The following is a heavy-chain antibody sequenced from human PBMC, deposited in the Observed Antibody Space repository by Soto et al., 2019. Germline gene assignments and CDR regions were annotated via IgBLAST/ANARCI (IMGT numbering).Heavy chain of an antibody. CDR1: GYTFTGYY. V-gene: IGHV1-2*02. Sequence: GASVKVSCKASGYTFTGYYVNCARQAPGQGLEWMGWINPDNGVPNYAQKFQGRVTITADESTSTAYMELSSLRSEDTAVYYCATGGDYSNYYDYWGQGTLVTVSS. CDR2: INPDNGVP. J-gene: IGHJ4*02. D-gene: IGHD4-4*01. CDR3: ATGGDYSNYYDY.